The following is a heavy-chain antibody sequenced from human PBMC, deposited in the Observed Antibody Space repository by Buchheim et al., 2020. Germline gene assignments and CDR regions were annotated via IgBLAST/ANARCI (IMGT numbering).Heavy chain of an antibody. CDR1: GFTFSRYG. CDR2: ISYDGCQK. J-gene: IGHJ4*02. CDR3: AKGRGSKVMVASTPFDY. Sequence: QVQLVESGGGVVQPGRSLRLSCAASGFTFSRYGMHWVRQAPGKGLEWVAGISYDGCQKYYADSTQGRFPISRDSSKDTLYLQMNTLRAEDTAVYYCAKGRGSKVMVASTPFDYWGQG. V-gene: IGHV3-30*18. D-gene: IGHD2-15*01.